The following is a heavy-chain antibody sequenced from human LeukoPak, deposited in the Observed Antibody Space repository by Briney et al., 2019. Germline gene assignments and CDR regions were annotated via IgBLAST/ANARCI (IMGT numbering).Heavy chain of an antibody. CDR1: GYTFTSYD. V-gene: IGHV1-8*01. J-gene: IGHJ4*02. CDR2: MNTNSGNT. CDR3: VAKGC. Sequence: ASVKVSCKASGYTFTSYDVNWVRQATGQGLEWMGWMNTNSGNTGHAQKLQGRVTMTRNTSISTAYMELSSLRPDDTAVYYCVAKGCWGQGTLVTVSS.